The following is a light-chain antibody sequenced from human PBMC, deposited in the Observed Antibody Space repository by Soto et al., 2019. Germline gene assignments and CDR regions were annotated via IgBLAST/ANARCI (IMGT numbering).Light chain of an antibody. V-gene: IGKV2-28*01. CDR3: MQALHTLFT. J-gene: IGKJ3*01. CDR1: QSLLHINGYNY. CDR2: LGS. Sequence: DLVMTQSPLSLPVTPGEPASISCRSSQSLLHINGYNYLDWYLQKPGQSPQLLIYLGSNRASGVPDRFNGNGSGTDFTLKISRMEAGDVGIYYCMQALHTLFTFGPGTKVDIK.